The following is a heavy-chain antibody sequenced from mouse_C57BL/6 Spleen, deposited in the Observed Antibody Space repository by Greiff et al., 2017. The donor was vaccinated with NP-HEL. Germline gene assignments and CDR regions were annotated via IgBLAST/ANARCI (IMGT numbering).Heavy chain of an antibody. Sequence: EVKLQESGAELVRPGASVKLSCTASGFNIKDYYMHWVKQRPEQGLEWIGRIDPEDGDTEYAPKFQGKATMTADTSSNTAYLQLSSLTSEDTAVYYCTTIIYYDYDGGYFDYWGQGTTLTVSS. CDR1: GFNIKDYY. D-gene: IGHD2-4*01. CDR3: TTIIYYDYDGGYFDY. V-gene: IGHV14-1*01. J-gene: IGHJ2*01. CDR2: IDPEDGDT.